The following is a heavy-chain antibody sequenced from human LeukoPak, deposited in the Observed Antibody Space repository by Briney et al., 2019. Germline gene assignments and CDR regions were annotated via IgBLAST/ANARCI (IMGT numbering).Heavy chain of an antibody. CDR3: ARENCSGGSCYSIYYYYYMDV. Sequence: SETLSLTCAVSGGSISSSNWWSWVRQPPGKGLEWIGSIYYSGSTYYNPSLKSRVTISVDTSKNQFSLKLSSVTAADTAVYYCARENCSGGSCYSIYYYYYMDVWGKGTTVTVSS. J-gene: IGHJ6*03. V-gene: IGHV4-4*02. CDR2: IYYSGST. CDR1: GGSISSSNW. D-gene: IGHD2-15*01.